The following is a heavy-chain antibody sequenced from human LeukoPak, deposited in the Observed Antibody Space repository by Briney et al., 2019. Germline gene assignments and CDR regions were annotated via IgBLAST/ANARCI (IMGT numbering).Heavy chain of an antibody. J-gene: IGHJ4*02. V-gene: IGHV4-59*08. Sequence: PSETLCLTRTVSGGSLSSYYWSWIRQPPGKGLEWIGYIYYSGSTNYNPSLKSRITISVDTSKNQFSLRLSSVTAADTAVYYCARGRDSRGYQFMGFDSWGQGTLVTVSS. CDR3: ARGRDSRGYQFMGFDS. CDR2: IYYSGST. D-gene: IGHD3-22*01. CDR1: GGSLSSYY.